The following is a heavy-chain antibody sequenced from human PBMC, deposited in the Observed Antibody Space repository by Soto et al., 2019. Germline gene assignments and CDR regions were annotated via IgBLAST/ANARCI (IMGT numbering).Heavy chain of an antibody. CDR3: ARGRSSYSYGSNYCDY. V-gene: IGHV3-30-3*01. CDR2: ISYDGSNK. J-gene: IGHJ4*02. D-gene: IGHD5-18*01. Sequence: QVQLVESGGGVVQPGRSLRLSCAASGFTFSSYAMHWVRQAPGKGLEWVAVISYDGSNKYYADSVKGRFTISRDNSNNTLYLQMNSLRAEDTAVYYCARGRSSYSYGSNYCDYWGQGTLVTVSS. CDR1: GFTFSSYA.